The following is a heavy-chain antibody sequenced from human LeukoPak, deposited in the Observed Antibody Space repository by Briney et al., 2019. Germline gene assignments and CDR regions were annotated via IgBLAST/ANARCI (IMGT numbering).Heavy chain of an antibody. CDR3: ATYRLERRGRNWFDP. J-gene: IGHJ5*02. Sequence: GASVKVSCKVSGYTLTELSMHWVRQAPGKGLEWMGGFDPEDGETIYAQKFQGRVTMTEDTSTDTAYMELSSLRSEDTAVYYCATYRLERRGRNWFDPWGQGTLVTVSS. CDR2: FDPEDGET. CDR1: GYTLTELS. D-gene: IGHD1-1*01. V-gene: IGHV1-24*01.